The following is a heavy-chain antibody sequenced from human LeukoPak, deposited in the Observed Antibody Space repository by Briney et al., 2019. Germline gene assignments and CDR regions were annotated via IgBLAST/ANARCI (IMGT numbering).Heavy chain of an antibody. D-gene: IGHD1-26*01. CDR2: INPNSGGT. V-gene: IGHV1-2*02. CDR1: GYTFTGYY. J-gene: IGHJ4*02. Sequence: ASVKVSCKASGYTFTGYYMHWVRQAPGQGLEWMGWINPNSGGTNYAQKFQGRVTMTRDTSISTAYMELSRLRSDDTAVYYCVTSLFGGSYYGLDYWGQGTLVTVSS. CDR3: VTSLFGGSYYGLDY.